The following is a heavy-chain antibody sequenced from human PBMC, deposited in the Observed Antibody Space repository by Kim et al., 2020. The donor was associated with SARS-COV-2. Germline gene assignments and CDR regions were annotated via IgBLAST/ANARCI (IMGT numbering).Heavy chain of an antibody. Sequence: PSFHGQVTISADKSISTAYLQWSSLKASDTAMYYCARQYYYGSGNAFDIWGQGTMVTVSS. J-gene: IGHJ3*02. V-gene: IGHV5-51*01. D-gene: IGHD3-10*01. CDR3: ARQYYYGSGNAFDI.